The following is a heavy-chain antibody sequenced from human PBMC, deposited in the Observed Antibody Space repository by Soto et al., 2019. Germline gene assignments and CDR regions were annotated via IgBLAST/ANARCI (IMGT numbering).Heavy chain of an antibody. D-gene: IGHD1-7*01. CDR3: ARPPGITHEYSYGMDV. V-gene: IGHV1-69*13. CDR1: GGSFSSYA. CDR2: IIPLFGSA. Sequence: SVKVSCKSSGGSFSSYAISWVRQAPGQGLEWMGGIIPLFGSANYAQKFQGRVTITADGSTSTAYMELSSLRSEDTAVYYCARPPGITHEYSYGMDVWGQGTTVTVSS. J-gene: IGHJ6*02.